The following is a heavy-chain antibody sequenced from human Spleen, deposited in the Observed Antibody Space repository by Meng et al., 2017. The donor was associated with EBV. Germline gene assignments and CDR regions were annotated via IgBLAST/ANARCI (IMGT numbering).Heavy chain of an antibody. D-gene: IGHD4-17*01. CDR3: ARESTLTYFNAFDI. CDR1: GFSFSDHY. J-gene: IGHJ3*02. Sequence: QVEVGESGGGLVKPGGSLRLSCEASGFSFSDHYMSWIRQAPGKGLEWVSFISTSGSTTYYVDSVKGRFTLSRDNAKNSLYLQMNSLRAEDTAVYYCARESTLTYFNAFDIWGQGTMVTVSS. V-gene: IGHV3-11*01. CDR2: ISTSGSTT.